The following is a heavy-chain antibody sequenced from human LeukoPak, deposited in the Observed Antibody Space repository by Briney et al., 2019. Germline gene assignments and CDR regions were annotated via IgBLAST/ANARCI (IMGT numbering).Heavy chain of an antibody. CDR2: ISSSSSYI. CDR3: ARAFEGVYYYDSSGYPDY. Sequence: GGSLRLSCAASGFTFSSYSMNWVRQAPGKGLEWVSSISSSSSYIYYADSVKGRFTISRDNAKNSLYLQMNSLRAEDTAVYYCARAFEGVYYYDSSGYPDYWGQGTLVTVSS. D-gene: IGHD3-22*01. V-gene: IGHV3-21*01. CDR1: GFTFSSYS. J-gene: IGHJ4*02.